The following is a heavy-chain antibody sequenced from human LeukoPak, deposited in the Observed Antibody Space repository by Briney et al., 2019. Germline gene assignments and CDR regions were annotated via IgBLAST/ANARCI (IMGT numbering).Heavy chain of an antibody. CDR2: ISYTGTYI. V-gene: IGHV3-21*04. CDR3: VRDRGTYRPIDY. Sequence: GGSLRLSCAASGFTFSNFAMNWVRQAPGKGLEWVSSISYTGTYIYYADSVKGRFTISRDNAQNSLYLQMNSLRAEDTAIYYCVRDRGTYRPIDYWGQGTLVTVSS. D-gene: IGHD1-26*01. J-gene: IGHJ4*02. CDR1: GFTFSNFA.